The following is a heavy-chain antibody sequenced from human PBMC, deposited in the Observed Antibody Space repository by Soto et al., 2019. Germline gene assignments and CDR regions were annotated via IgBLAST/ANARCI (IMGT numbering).Heavy chain of an antibody. CDR2: IIPLFGTT. V-gene: IGHV1-69*13. Sequence: GASVKVSCKASGGTFSNYAIDWVRQAPGQGLEWMGGIIPLFGTTNYAQKFQGRITITADESTSTAYMELRSLRSEDTAVYYCARGVHYDSSGYDYFYWGQGTLVTVS. D-gene: IGHD3-22*01. CDR3: ARGVHYDSSGYDYFY. J-gene: IGHJ4*02. CDR1: GGTFSNYA.